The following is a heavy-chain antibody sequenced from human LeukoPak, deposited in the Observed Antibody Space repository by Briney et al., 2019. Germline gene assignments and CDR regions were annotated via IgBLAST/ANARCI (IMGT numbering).Heavy chain of an antibody. V-gene: IGHV4-59*01. CDR2: IYYSGST. D-gene: IGHD3-10*01. CDR1: GGSISSYY. CDR3: ARETGGYFDY. Sequence: SETLSLTCTVSGGSISSYYWSWLRQPPGKGLEWIGYIYYSGSTNYNPSLKSRVTISVDTSKNQFSLKLSSVTAADAAVYYCARETGGYFDYWGQGTLVTVSS. J-gene: IGHJ4*02.